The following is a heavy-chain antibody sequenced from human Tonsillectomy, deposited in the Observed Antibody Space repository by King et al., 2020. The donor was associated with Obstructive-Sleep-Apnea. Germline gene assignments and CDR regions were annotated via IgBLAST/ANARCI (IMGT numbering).Heavy chain of an antibody. V-gene: IGHV4-30-4*01. Sequence: QLQESGPGLVKPSQTLSLTCTVSGGSISSGDYYWSWIRQPPGKGLEWIGYIHYSGSTYYNPSLKSRVIISVDTSKNQFSLKLSTVTAADTAVYYCAREVGGYCSSNSCYAYYYYYGMDVWGQGTTVTVSS. D-gene: IGHD2-2*01. CDR2: IHYSGST. CDR1: GGSISSGDYY. CDR3: AREVGGYCSSNSCYAYYYYYGMDV. J-gene: IGHJ6*02.